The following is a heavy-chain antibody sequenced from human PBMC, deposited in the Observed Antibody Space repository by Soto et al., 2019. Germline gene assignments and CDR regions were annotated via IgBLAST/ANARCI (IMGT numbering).Heavy chain of an antibody. CDR3: AREGGNYYDSSGYYPIDY. J-gene: IGHJ4*02. CDR2: INAGNGNT. V-gene: IGHV1-3*01. CDR1: GYTFTSYA. D-gene: IGHD3-22*01. Sequence: ASVKVSCKASGYTFTSYAMHWVRQAPGQRLEWMGWINAGNGNTKYSQKFQGRVTITRDTSASTAYMELSSLRSEDTALYYCAREGGNYYDSSGYYPIDYWGQGMLVTVSS.